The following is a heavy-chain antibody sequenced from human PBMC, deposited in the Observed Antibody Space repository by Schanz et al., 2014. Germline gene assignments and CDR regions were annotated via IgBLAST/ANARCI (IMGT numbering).Heavy chain of an antibody. J-gene: IGHJ5*01. CDR1: GFTFSDYC. CDR3: VGQTGSPDF. CDR2: IKHDGSVK. V-gene: IGHV3-7*02. Sequence: EVQLVESGGGLVQPGGSLRLTCTASGFTFSDYCMSWVRQAPGKGPEWMANIKHDGSVKDYVDSVEGRFTISRDNAKRSLFLQMNSLRVEDTAVYFGVGQTGSPDFWGQGTLVTVSS. D-gene: IGHD2-8*01.